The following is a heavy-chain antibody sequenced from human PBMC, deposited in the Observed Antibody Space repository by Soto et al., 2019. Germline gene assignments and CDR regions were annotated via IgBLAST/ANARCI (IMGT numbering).Heavy chain of an antibody. CDR2: IYYSGST. CDR1: GGSISSYY. Sequence: GTLSLTCTVSGGSISSYYWSCIRQPPGKGLEWIGYIYYSGSTNYNPSLKSRVTISVDTAKNQFSLKLSSVTAADTAVYYCARGRDTAMVKPYFDYWGQGTLVTAPQ. D-gene: IGHD5-18*01. CDR3: ARGRDTAMVKPYFDY. V-gene: IGHV4-59*01. J-gene: IGHJ4*02.